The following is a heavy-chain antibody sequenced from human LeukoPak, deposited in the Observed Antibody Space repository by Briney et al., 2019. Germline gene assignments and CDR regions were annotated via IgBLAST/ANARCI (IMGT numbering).Heavy chain of an antibody. V-gene: IGHV1-8*01. CDR3: ARGRHDSSGSTKGGDY. Sequence: ASVKVSCKASGYTFTSYDINWVRQATGQGLEWMGWMNPNSGNTGYAQNSQGRVTMTRNTATRTAYMELSSLRAEDTAVYYCARGRHDSSGSTKGGDYWGQGTLVTVSS. CDR1: GYTFTSYD. CDR2: MNPNSGNT. J-gene: IGHJ4*02. D-gene: IGHD3-22*01.